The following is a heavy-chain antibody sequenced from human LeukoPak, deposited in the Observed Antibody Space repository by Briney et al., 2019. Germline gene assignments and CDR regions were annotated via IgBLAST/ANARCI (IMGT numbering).Heavy chain of an antibody. CDR2: IYYSGST. V-gene: IGHV4-59*08. J-gene: IGHJ4*02. D-gene: IGHD3-22*01. CDR3: ARGYSPFDY. CDR1: GASISSYY. Sequence: KASQTLSLICTVSGASISSYYWSWIRQTPGKELEWLGYIYYSGSTNHNPCLKIRATISVDTPKNQFSLKLSSVTAADTAVYYCARGYSPFDYWGQGTLVPVSS.